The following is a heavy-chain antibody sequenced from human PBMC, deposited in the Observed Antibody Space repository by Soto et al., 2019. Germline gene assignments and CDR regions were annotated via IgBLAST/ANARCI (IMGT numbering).Heavy chain of an antibody. CDR3: ARYFCDASGVFGFDI. CDR2: ISAYNGNT. D-gene: IGHD2-15*01. CDR1: GYTFTSYG. J-gene: IGHJ3*02. Sequence: GASVKVSCKASGYTFTSYGISWVRQAPGQGLEWMGWISAYNGNTNYAQKLQGRVTMTTDTSTSTAYMELRSLRSDDTAVYYCARYFCDASGVFGFDIWGQGTMVTVSS. V-gene: IGHV1-18*01.